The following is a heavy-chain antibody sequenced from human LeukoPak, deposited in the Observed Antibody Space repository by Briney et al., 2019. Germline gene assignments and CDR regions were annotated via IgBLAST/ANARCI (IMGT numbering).Heavy chain of an antibody. CDR2: INRNGTT. J-gene: IGHJ5*02. CDR1: GESFSGYY. Sequence: SETLSLTCAVYGESFSGYYWSWIRRPPGKGLEWIGEINRNGTTNYNPSLKSRVTISIDTSKNQFSLKLTSVTATDTAVYYCARQVVAATGNWFDPWGQGTLVTVSS. D-gene: IGHD2-15*01. V-gene: IGHV4-34*01. CDR3: ARQVVAATGNWFDP.